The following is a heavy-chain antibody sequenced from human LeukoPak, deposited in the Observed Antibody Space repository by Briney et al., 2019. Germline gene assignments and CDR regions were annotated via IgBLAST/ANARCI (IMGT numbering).Heavy chain of an antibody. CDR1: EFTSSNYA. J-gene: IGHJ5*02. CDR3: AKDSDTSMYASGPRGYGQCNWFDP. Sequence: PGGSLRLSCAASEFTSSNYAMSWVRQAPGKGLEWVSTISGSFANTYNTYYADSVKGRFTISRDNSKNTLYLQMNSLRAEDTAVYYCAKDSDTSMYASGPRGYGQCNWFDPWGRGTLVTVSS. V-gene: IGHV3-23*01. CDR2: ISGSFANTYNT. D-gene: IGHD2-8*01.